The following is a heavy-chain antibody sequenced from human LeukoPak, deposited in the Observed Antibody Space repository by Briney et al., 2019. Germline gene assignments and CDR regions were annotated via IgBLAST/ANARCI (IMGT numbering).Heavy chain of an antibody. CDR1: GFTFGDYV. D-gene: IGHD2/OR15-2a*01. V-gene: IGHV3-49*04. Sequence: GGSLRLSCTISGFTFGDYVLTWVRQAPGKGLEWVSFIRSLGTTEYAASVKGRFTISRDDSKSIAYLQMDSLKTEDTAMYYCTRWRSTSYFDYWGQGTLVTASS. CDR2: IRSLGTT. CDR3: TRWRSTSYFDY. J-gene: IGHJ4*02.